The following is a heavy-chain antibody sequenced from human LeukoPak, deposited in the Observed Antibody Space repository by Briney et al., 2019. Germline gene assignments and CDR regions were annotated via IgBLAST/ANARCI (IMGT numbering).Heavy chain of an antibody. CDR3: ARDTVGGSYSHY. J-gene: IGHJ4*02. CDR1: GFTFSDHY. D-gene: IGHD2-8*02. CDR2: ISSSSSYI. Sequence: PGGSLRLSCAASGFTFSDHYVDWVRQAPGKGLEWVSSISSSSSYIYYADSVKGRFTISRDNAKNSLYLQMNSLRAEDTAVYYCARDTVGGSYSHYWGQGTLVTVSS. V-gene: IGHV3-21*01.